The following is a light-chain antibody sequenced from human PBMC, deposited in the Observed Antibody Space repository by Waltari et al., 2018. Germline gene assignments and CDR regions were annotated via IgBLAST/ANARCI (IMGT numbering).Light chain of an antibody. Sequence: LTQSPGPLSSSPGDKATLPCSTSQTVRATYLAWYQQKPGQAPTLLTYGASSRATGIPDRFSGSGSGTDFCLTISSLEPEDFAVYYCQQYDISPLTFGGGTRVEIK. V-gene: IGKV3-20*01. CDR1: QTVRATY. CDR2: GAS. CDR3: QQYDISPLT. J-gene: IGKJ4*02.